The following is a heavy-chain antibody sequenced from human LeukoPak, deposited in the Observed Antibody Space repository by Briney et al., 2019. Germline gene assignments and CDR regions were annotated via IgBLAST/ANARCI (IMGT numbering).Heavy chain of an antibody. CDR1: GFTFTSSA. D-gene: IGHD3-9*01. J-gene: IGHJ3*02. CDR2: IVVGSGNT. V-gene: IGHV1-58*02. Sequence: GASVKVSCKASGFTFTSSAMQWVRQARGQRLEWIGWIVVGSGNTNYAQKFQERVTITRDMSTSTAYMELSRLRSDDTAVYYCARDSAEVLTGYYWHKAFDIWGQGTMVTVSS. CDR3: ARDSAEVLTGYYWHKAFDI.